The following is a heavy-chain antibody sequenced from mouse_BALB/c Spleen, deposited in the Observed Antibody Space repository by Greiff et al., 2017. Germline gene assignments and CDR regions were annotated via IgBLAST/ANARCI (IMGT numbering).Heavy chain of an antibody. V-gene: IGHV1-55*01. CDR2: IYPGSGST. CDR1: GYNFTSYW. Sequence: QVQLQQPGAELVKPGTSVKLSCKASGYNFTSYWINWVKLRPGQGLEWIGDIYPGSGSTNYNEKFKSKATLTVDTSSSTAHMQLSSLASEDSALYYCARRYEGFDYWGQGTTLTVSS. J-gene: IGHJ2*01. CDR3: ARRYEGFDY. D-gene: IGHD2-12*01.